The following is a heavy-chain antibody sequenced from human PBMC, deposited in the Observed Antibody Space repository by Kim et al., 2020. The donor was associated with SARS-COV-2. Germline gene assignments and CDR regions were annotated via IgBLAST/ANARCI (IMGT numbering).Heavy chain of an antibody. D-gene: IGHD3-22*01. V-gene: IGHV4-34*01. J-gene: IGHJ4*01. Sequence: SETLSLTCAVYGGSFSGYYWSWFRQPPGKGLEWIGEINHSGSTNYNPSLKSRVTISVDTSKNQFSLKLSSVTAADTAVYYCARGRGYYDSSGYSTLFDY. CDR3: ARGRGYYDSSGYSTLFDY. CDR1: GGSFSGYY. CDR2: INHSGST.